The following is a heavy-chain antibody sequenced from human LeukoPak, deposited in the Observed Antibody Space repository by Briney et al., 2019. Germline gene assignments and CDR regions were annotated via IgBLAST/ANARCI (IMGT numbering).Heavy chain of an antibody. CDR3: ARDMWGSFDY. CDR2: INPDGSQT. Sequence: GGSLRLSCAASGFSFSNFWMHWGRQAPGEGLVWVSRINPDGSQTTYAGSVKGRFTISRDNAKNTLYLQLRSLRAEDTAVYYCARDMWGSFDYWGQGALVTVSS. D-gene: IGHD7-27*01. CDR1: GFSFSNFW. V-gene: IGHV3-74*01. J-gene: IGHJ4*02.